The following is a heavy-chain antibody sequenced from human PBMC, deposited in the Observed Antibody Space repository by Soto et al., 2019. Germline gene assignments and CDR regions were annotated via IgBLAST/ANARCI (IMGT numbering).Heavy chain of an antibody. J-gene: IGHJ4*02. CDR2: IYYSGST. V-gene: IGHV4-4*02. Sequence: QVQLQESGPGLVNPSGTLSLTCAVSGGSLSSSSWWSWVRQPPGKALEWLGEIYYSGSTKYNPSLNSRVTISADQSKNDFYLRRSSVTAADTDVYYCVHHGGDPYYHDFWGQGMLVTVSS. CDR1: GGSLSSSSW. D-gene: IGHD4-17*01. CDR3: VHHGGDPYYHDF.